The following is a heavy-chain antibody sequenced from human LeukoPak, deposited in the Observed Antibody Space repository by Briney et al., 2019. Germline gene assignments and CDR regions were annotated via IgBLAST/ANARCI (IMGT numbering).Heavy chain of an antibody. Sequence: GGSLRLSCVVSGFTFSSYAMSWVRQAPGKGLEWVSGISGSGGSTYYADSVKGRFTISRDNSKNTLYLQMNSLRAEDTAVYYCAKDSPIAVAPNYWGQGTLVTVSS. J-gene: IGHJ4*02. CDR3: AKDSPIAVAPNY. V-gene: IGHV3-23*01. CDR1: GFTFSSYA. D-gene: IGHD6-19*01. CDR2: ISGSGGST.